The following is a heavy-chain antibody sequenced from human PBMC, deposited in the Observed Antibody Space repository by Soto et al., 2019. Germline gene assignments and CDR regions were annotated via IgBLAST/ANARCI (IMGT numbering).Heavy chain of an antibody. Sequence: QLQLQESGPGLVKPSETLSLTCTVSGGSISSSSYYWGWIRQPPGKRLEWYGSIYYSVSTYYNPSLKSRVTISVATSKNQFSLKLISVTAADTAVYYCARPTGYSSGWYPSGWFYPWGQGTLVTVSS. CDR1: GGSISSSSYY. J-gene: IGHJ5*02. V-gene: IGHV4-39*01. CDR2: IYYSVST. D-gene: IGHD6-19*01. CDR3: ARPTGYSSGWYPSGWFYP.